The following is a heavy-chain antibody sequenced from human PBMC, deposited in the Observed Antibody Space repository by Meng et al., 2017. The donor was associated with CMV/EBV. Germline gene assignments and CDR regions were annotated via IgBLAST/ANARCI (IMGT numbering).Heavy chain of an antibody. CDR2: INPNSAGT. J-gene: IGHJ4*02. D-gene: IGHD2-2*03. Sequence: VQLVHAGSEVKKPGASVKVSCKASGYSFIGHYIHWVRQAPGQGLEWMGRINPNSAGTNYVEKFQGRVTMTRDTSNNIVYMELTRLTSDDTAVYYCTRSWIDSFTPDFDYWGQGTLVTVSS. CDR3: TRSWIDSFTPDFDY. V-gene: IGHV1-2*06. CDR1: GYSFIGHY.